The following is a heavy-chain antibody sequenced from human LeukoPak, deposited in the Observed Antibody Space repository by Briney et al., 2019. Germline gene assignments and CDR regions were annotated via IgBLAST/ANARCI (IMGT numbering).Heavy chain of an antibody. D-gene: IGHD1-26*01. Sequence: GGSLRLSCAASGFTFSSYSMNWVRQAPGKGLEWVSSISSSSSYIYYADSVKGRFTISRDNAKNSPYLQMNSLRAEDTAVYYCARGGSYEHALDIWGQGTMVTVSS. CDR2: ISSSSSYI. V-gene: IGHV3-21*01. CDR3: ARGGSYEHALDI. CDR1: GFTFSSYS. J-gene: IGHJ3*02.